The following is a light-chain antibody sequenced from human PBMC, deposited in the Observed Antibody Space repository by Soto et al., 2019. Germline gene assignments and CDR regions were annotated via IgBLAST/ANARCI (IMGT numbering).Light chain of an antibody. Sequence: QSVRPRPPSASGTPGQRVTSSCSGSSSNIVSNTVNWYQQLPGTAPKLMIYSNNQRPSGVPEPISGSKSGTSASLALSGLQYEDAADYYCAACDDHLNGYVVGTGTKVTV. CDR1: SSNIVSNT. J-gene: IGLJ1*01. V-gene: IGLV1-44*01. CDR2: SNN. CDR3: AACDDHLNGYV.